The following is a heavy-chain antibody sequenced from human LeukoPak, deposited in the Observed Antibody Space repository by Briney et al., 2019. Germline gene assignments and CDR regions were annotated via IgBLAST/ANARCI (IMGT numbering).Heavy chain of an antibody. V-gene: IGHV3-48*03. D-gene: IGHD4-23*01. CDR1: GFSFSSYE. Sequence: GGSLRLSCAASGFSFSSYEMNWVRQAPGKGLEWVSYISSSGTTIYSADSVKGRFTISRDNAKKSLYLQMNSLRAEDTAVYYCVRVYGGTSFDYWGQGTVGTLSS. CDR3: VRVYGGTSFDY. CDR2: ISSSGTTI. J-gene: IGHJ4*02.